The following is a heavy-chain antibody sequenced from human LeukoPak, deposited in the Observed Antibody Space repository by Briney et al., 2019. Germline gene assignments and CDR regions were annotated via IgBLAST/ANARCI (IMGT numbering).Heavy chain of an antibody. J-gene: IGHJ4*02. Sequence: PGGSLRLSCAASGFTVSSNYMSWVRQAPGKGLEWVSAIYSGGNTYYADSVKGRFTISRDNSKNTLYLQMNSLRAEATAVYYCARLIAAAGRVYFDYWGQGTLVTVSS. CDR3: ARLIAAAGRVYFDY. CDR1: GFTVSSNY. D-gene: IGHD6-13*01. V-gene: IGHV3-53*01. CDR2: IYSGGNT.